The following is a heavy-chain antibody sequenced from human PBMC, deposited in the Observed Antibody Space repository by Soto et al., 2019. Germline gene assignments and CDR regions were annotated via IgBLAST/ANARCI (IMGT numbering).Heavy chain of an antibody. J-gene: IGHJ4*02. Sequence: ASVKVSCKASGGTFSSYAISWVRQAPGQGLEWXGXIXXXSXGXXXAXXXQGWVTMTRDTSISTAYMELSRLRSDDTAVYYCAILGNAEGNFFDYWGQGTLVTVSS. CDR3: AILGNAEGNFFDY. CDR2: IXXXSXGX. CDR1: GGTFSSYA. V-gene: IGHV1-2*04.